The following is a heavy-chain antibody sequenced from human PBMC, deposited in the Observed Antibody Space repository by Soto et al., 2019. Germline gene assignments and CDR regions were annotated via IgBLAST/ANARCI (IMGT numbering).Heavy chain of an antibody. J-gene: IGHJ4*02. CDR1: GGTFSSYA. Sequence: ASVKVSCKASGGTFSSYAISWVRQAPGQGLEWMGGIIPIFGTANYAQKFQGRVTITADESTSTAYMELSSLRSEDTAVYYCARARYCTNGVCYFGYYFDDWGQGTLVTVSS. CDR2: IIPIFGTA. V-gene: IGHV1-69*13. CDR3: ARARYCTNGVCYFGYYFDD. D-gene: IGHD2-8*01.